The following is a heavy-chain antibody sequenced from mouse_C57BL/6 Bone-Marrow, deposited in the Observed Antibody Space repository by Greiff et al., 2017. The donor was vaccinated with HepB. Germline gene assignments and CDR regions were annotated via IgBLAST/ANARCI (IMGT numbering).Heavy chain of an antibody. D-gene: IGHD3-2*02. CDR1: GYTFTEYT. CDR2: FYPGSGSI. CDR3: ARHEVAQLRLPSYYAMDY. V-gene: IGHV1-62-2*01. J-gene: IGHJ4*01. Sequence: QVQLQQSGAELVKPGASVKLSCKASGYTFTEYTIHWVKQRSGQGLEWIGWFYPGSGSIKYNEKFKDKATLTADKSSSTVYMELSRLTSEDSAVYFCARHEVAQLRLPSYYAMDYWGQGTSVTVSS.